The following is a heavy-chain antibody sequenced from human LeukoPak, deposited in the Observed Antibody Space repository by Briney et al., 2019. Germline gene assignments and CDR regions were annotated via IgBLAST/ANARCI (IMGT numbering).Heavy chain of an antibody. Sequence: GGSLRLSCAASGFTLSNYYMSWVRQAPGKGLEWVANIKQDGSGKYYVDSVKGRFTISRDNAKNSLYLQMNSLKTEDTAVYYCARAGDYYSTGDYWGQGTLVTVSS. CDR2: IKQDGSGK. CDR1: GFTLSNYY. V-gene: IGHV3-7*03. J-gene: IGHJ4*02. CDR3: ARAGDYYSTGDY. D-gene: IGHD3-22*01.